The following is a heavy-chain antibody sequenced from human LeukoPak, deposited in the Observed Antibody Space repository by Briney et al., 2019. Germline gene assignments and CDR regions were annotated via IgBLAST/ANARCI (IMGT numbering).Heavy chain of an antibody. D-gene: IGHD2-2*01. Sequence: GASVKVSCKASGYTFTGYYMHWVRQAPGQGLEWMGWINPNSGGTNYAQKFQGRVTMTRDTSISTAYTELSRLRSDDTAVYYCARDPPDIVVVPAAKSGMDVWGQGTTVTVSS. CDR3: ARDPPDIVVVPAAKSGMDV. J-gene: IGHJ6*02. CDR1: GYTFTGYY. CDR2: INPNSGGT. V-gene: IGHV1-2*02.